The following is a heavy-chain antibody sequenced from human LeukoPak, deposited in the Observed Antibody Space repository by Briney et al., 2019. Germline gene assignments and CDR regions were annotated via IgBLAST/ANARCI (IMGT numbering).Heavy chain of an antibody. V-gene: IGHV1-3*01. D-gene: IGHD6-13*01. Sequence: GASVKVSCKASGYTFTSYAMHWVRQAPGQRLEWMGWINAGNGNTKYSQKFQGRVTMTTDTSTSTAYMELRSLRSDDTAVYYCARAGHIAAAGTRRGFDYWGQGTLVTVSS. CDR3: ARAGHIAAAGTRRGFDY. CDR1: GYTFTSYA. J-gene: IGHJ4*02. CDR2: INAGNGNT.